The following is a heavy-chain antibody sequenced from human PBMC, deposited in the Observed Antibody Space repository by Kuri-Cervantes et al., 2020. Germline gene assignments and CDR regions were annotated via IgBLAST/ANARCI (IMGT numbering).Heavy chain of an antibody. J-gene: IGHJ6*02. Sequence: GESLKISCAASGFTFSSYAMSWVRQAPGKGLEWVSAISGSGGSTYYADSVKGRFTISRDNSKNTLYLQMNSLRAEDTAVYYCAKGGYSSSWYESDYYYYYSMDVWGQGTTVTVSS. CDR3: AKGGYSSSWYESDYYYYYSMDV. V-gene: IGHV3-23*01. CDR1: GFTFSSYA. D-gene: IGHD6-13*01. CDR2: ISGSGGST.